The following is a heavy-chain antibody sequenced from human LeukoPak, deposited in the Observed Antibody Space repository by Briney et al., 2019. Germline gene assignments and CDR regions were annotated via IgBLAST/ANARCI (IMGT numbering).Heavy chain of an antibody. J-gene: IGHJ5*02. CDR3: ARHAPPYQLIWNWFDP. Sequence: PSETLSLTCAVYGGSFSGYYWSWIRQPPGKGLEWIGEINHSGSTNYNPSLKSRVTISVDTSKNQFSLKLSSVTAADTAVYYCARHAPPYQLIWNWFDPWGQGTLVTVSS. CDR2: INHSGST. V-gene: IGHV4-34*01. CDR1: GGSFSGYY. D-gene: IGHD2-2*01.